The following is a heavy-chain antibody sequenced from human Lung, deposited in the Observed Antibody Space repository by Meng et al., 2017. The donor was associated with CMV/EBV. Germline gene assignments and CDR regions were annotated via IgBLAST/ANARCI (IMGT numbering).Heavy chain of an antibody. V-gene: IGHV1-2*02. CDR3: ARDRTYRCYEFAS. Sequence: ASVXVSXKASGYTFTDYYMHWVRQAPGQGLEWMGWINPNSGGTSYAQKFQGSVTMNRDTSISTAYMGLSSQRSDDTAVYYCARDRTYRCYEFASWGQGTLVTVSS. D-gene: IGHD5-12*01. CDR2: INPNSGGT. J-gene: IGHJ4*02. CDR1: GYTFTDYY.